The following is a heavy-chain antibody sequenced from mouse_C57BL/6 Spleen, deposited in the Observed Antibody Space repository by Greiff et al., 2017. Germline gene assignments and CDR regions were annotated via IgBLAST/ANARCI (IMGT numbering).Heavy chain of an antibody. CDR2: IDPSDSYT. Sequence: QVQLKESGAELVMPGASVKLSCKASGYTFTSYWMHWVKQRPGQGLEWIGEIDPSDSYTNYNQKFKGKSTLTVDKSSSTAYMQLSSLTSEDSAVYYCARSAFFYGSSHYYAMDYWGQGTSVTVSS. J-gene: IGHJ4*01. CDR1: GYTFTSYW. V-gene: IGHV1-69*01. D-gene: IGHD1-1*01. CDR3: ARSAFFYGSSHYYAMDY.